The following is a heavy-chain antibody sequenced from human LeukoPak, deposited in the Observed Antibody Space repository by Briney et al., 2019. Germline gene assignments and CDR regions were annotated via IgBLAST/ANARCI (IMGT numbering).Heavy chain of an antibody. Sequence: SETLSLTCTVSGGSISSYYWSWIRQPPGKGLEWIGYIYYSGSTNYNPSLKSRVTISVDTSKNQFSLKLSSVTAADTAVYYCARGDPFGEGFDYWDQGTLVTVSS. CDR2: IYYSGST. V-gene: IGHV4-59*01. CDR1: GGSISSYY. D-gene: IGHD4-17*01. CDR3: ARGDPFGEGFDY. J-gene: IGHJ4*02.